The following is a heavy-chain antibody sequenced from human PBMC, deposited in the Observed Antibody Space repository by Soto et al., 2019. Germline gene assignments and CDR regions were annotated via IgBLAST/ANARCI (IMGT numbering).Heavy chain of an antibody. Sequence: QVQLVQSGAEVKKPGSSVKVSCKASGGTFSSYAISWVRQAPGQGLEWMVGIIPIFGTANYAQKFQGRGTVTADESTSAGDMEMSSLRSEDTAVYYCARGEGVYAVTPKIGMEGGGQGTTVTVSS. D-gene: IGHD4-17*01. V-gene: IGHV1-69*01. J-gene: IGHJ6*01. CDR3: ARGEGVYAVTPKIGMEG. CDR1: GGTFSSYA. CDR2: IIPIFGTA.